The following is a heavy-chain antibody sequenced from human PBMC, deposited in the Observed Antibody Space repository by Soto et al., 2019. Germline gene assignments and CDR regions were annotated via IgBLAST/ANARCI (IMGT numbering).Heavy chain of an antibody. CDR3: ARDSIAVAGAYYFHY. CDR2: IIPILGIA. V-gene: IGHV1-69*08. CDR1: GGTFSSYT. Sequence: QVQLVQSGAEVKKPGSSVKVSCKASGGTFSSYTISWVRQAPGQGLEWMGRIIPILGIANYAQKFQGRVTITADKSTSTAYMELSSLRSEDTAVYYCARDSIAVAGAYYFHYWGQGTLVTVSS. J-gene: IGHJ4*02. D-gene: IGHD6-19*01.